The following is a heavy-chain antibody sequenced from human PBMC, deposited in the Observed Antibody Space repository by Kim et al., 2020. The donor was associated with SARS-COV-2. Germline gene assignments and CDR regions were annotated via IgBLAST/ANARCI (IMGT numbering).Heavy chain of an antibody. Sequence: SETLSLTCTVSGCSISSYYWSWIRQPPGKGLEWIGYIYYSGSTNYNPSLKSRVTISVDTSKNQFSLKLSSVTAADTAVYYCAREGWRDYYDSSGYSDAF. V-gene: IGHV4-59*01. CDR1: GCSISSYY. D-gene: IGHD3-22*01. CDR3: AREGWRDYYDSSGYSDAF. CDR2: IYYSGST. J-gene: IGHJ3*01.